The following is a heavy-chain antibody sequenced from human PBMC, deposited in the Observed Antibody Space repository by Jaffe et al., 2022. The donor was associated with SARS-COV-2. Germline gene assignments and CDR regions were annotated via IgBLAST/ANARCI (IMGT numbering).Heavy chain of an antibody. CDR3: ARAATAAAHNWYFDL. CDR1: EFTFSSNA. Sequence: QVQLVESGGGVVQPGRSLRLSCAASEFTFSSNAMHWVRQAPGKGLEWVAVISYDGSNKKYADSVKGRFTISRDNSKNTLYLLMNSLRAEDAAVYNCARAATAAAHNWYFDLWGRGTLVIVSS. V-gene: IGHV3-30-3*01. CDR2: ISYDGSNK. D-gene: IGHD6-25*01. J-gene: IGHJ2*01.